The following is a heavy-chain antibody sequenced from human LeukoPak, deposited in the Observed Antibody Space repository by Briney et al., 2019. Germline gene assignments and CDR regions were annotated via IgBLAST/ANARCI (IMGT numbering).Heavy chain of an antibody. Sequence: PSETLSLTCTVSGGSISGYYWRWIRQPPGKGLEWIEYICYSGSTDYNSSLQSRVAISVDTSKNQFSLKLTSVTAADTAVYYCARHPAYGQFDYWGQGTLVTVSS. D-gene: IGHD2-21*01. J-gene: IGHJ4*02. CDR2: ICYSGST. V-gene: IGHV4-59*08. CDR1: GGSISGYY. CDR3: ARHPAYGQFDY.